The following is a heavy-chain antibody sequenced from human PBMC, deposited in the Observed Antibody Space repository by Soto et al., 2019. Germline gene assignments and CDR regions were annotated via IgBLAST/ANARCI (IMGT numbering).Heavy chain of an antibody. D-gene: IGHD3-10*01. V-gene: IGHV3-7*04. CDR3: VRSSGWTGDY. CDR2: IKEGGTEI. CDR1: GFTFSSHW. Sequence: GGSLRLSCAASGFTFSSHWMNWVRQVPGKGLEWVANIKEGGTEINYVDSVKGRFAISRDNAKNSLYLQMNSLRVDDTAVYHCVRSSGWTGDYWGQGILVTVSS. J-gene: IGHJ4*02.